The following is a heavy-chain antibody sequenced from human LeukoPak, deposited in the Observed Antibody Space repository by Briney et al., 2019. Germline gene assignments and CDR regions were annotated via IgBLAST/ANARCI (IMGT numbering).Heavy chain of an antibody. CDR1: GGSISSSSYY. CDR2: IYYSGST. V-gene: IGHV4-39*07. D-gene: IGHD1-26*01. CDR3: AYQRRSGSYIYYYYYYMDV. J-gene: IGHJ6*03. Sequence: SETLSLTCTVSGGSISSSSYYWGWIRQPPGKGLEWIGSIYYSGSTYYNPSLKSRVTISVDTSKNQFSLKLSSVTAADTAVYYCAYQRRSGSYIYYYYYYMDVWGKGTTVTVSS.